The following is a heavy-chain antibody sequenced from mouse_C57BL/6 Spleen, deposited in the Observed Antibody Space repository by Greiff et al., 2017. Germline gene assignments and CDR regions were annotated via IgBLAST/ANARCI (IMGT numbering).Heavy chain of an antibody. Sequence: QVQLQQSGAELVRPGTSVKVSCKASGYAFTTYLIEWVKQRPGQGLEWIGVINPGTGGTNYNEKFKGKATLTADKSSSTAYMQLSSLTSEDSAVYFCARRYYGSRSYAMDYWGQGTSVTVSS. D-gene: IGHD1-1*01. V-gene: IGHV1-54*01. CDR3: ARRYYGSRSYAMDY. CDR2: INPGTGGT. CDR1: GYAFTTYL. J-gene: IGHJ4*01.